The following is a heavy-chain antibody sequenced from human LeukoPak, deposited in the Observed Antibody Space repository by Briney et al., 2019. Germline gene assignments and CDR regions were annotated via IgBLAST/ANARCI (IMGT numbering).Heavy chain of an antibody. CDR1: GSIFSSYW. CDR3: ARGVVPAAAGWFDP. Sequence: GASLQISCEGPGSIFSSYWIGWLRQLPGKGLEWMGILYPGDSDTRYSPSLQGQLIISADKSIRTAYLQWSSMKASDTAMYYCARGVVPAAAGWFDPWGQGTLITVSS. V-gene: IGHV5-51*01. J-gene: IGHJ5*02. D-gene: IGHD2-2*01. CDR2: LYPGDSDT.